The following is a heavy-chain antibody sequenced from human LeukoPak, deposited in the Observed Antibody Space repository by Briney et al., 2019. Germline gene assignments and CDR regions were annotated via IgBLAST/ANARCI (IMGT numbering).Heavy chain of an antibody. Sequence: GESLKISCKGSGYSFTSYWIGWVRQMPGKGLEWMWIIYPGDSDTRYSPSFQSQVTISADKSISTAYLQWGSLKASDTAMYYCARRSAAGTRGDNLFDPGGEGTLVTVSS. CDR2: IYPGDSDT. D-gene: IGHD6-13*01. J-gene: IGHJ5*02. V-gene: IGHV5-51*01. CDR3: ARRSAAGTRGDNLFDP. CDR1: GYSFTSYW.